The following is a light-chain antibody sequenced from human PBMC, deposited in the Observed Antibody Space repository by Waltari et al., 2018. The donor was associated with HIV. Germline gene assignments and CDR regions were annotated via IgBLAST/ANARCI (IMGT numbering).Light chain of an antibody. V-gene: IGKV3-20*01. J-gene: IGKJ1*01. Sequence: EIVLTQSPGTLSLSPGERATLSCRASQSVSSNYLAWYQQKPGQAPRLLIYGGSSRATGIPDRVSGSGSGTDFTLTISRLEPEDFAVYYCQQYGNSRTFGQGTKVEIK. CDR2: GGS. CDR1: QSVSSNY. CDR3: QQYGNSRT.